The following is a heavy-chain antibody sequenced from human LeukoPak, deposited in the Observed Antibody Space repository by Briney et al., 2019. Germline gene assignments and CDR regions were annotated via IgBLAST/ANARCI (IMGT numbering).Heavy chain of an antibody. CDR2: IYSSGTA. CDR3: ARAGLAGHYFDY. Sequence: PSETLSLTCTVSGGSISSYYWSWIRQPAGQGLEWIGRIYSSGTANYSPSLKSRIAMSVDTSTNQMSLRVRSVTAADTAVYYCARAGLAGHYFDYWGQGILITVSS. J-gene: IGHJ4*02. D-gene: IGHD3/OR15-3a*01. CDR1: GGSISSYY. V-gene: IGHV4-4*07.